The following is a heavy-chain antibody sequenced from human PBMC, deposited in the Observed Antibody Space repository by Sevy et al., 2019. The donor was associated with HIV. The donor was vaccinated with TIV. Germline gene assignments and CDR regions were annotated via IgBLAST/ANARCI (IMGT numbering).Heavy chain of an antibody. CDR2: FDPEDGET. V-gene: IGHV1-24*01. CDR1: GYTLTELS. D-gene: IGHD6-19*01. Sequence: ASVKVSCKVSGYTLTELSMHWVRQAPGKGLEWMGGFDPEDGETIYAQKFQGRVTMTEDTSTDTAYMELSSLRSEDTAVYYCATANRSGWYWYSFNDYSGQRTLVTVSS. CDR3: ATANRSGWYWYSFNDY. J-gene: IGHJ4*02.